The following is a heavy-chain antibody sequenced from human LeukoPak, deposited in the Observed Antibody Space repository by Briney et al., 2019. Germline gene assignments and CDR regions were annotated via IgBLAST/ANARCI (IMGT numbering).Heavy chain of an antibody. V-gene: IGHV3-15*01. Sequence: GGSLRLSCAASGFTFSSYGMSWVRQAPGKGLEWVGRIKSKTDGGTTDYAAPVKGRFTISRDDSKNTLFLQMDSLKTEDTAVYYCSPTYCGGDCYWVWGQGTLVTVSS. CDR2: IKSKTDGGTT. D-gene: IGHD2-21*02. CDR1: GFTFSSYG. J-gene: IGHJ4*02. CDR3: SPTYCGGDCYWV.